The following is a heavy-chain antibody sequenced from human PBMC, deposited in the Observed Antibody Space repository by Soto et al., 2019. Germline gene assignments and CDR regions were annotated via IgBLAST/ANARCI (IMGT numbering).Heavy chain of an antibody. J-gene: IGHJ4*02. V-gene: IGHV3-23*01. Sequence: GGSLRLSCTASGFLFSDHAMSWVRQGPGRGLEWVSFISGTVNKTYYTDSVRGRFTISRDNSRNMLFVEMTAVRAEDTAVYYCARGLGPGVTAFDYWGQGTLVTV. D-gene: IGHD2-21*02. CDR3: ARGLGPGVTAFDY. CDR2: ISGTVNKT. CDR1: GFLFSDHA.